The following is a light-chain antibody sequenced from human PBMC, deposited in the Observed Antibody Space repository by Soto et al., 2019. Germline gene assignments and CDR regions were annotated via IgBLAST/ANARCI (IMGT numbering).Light chain of an antibody. V-gene: IGKV3-20*01. J-gene: IGKJ5*01. CDR1: QSLYNNY. CDR2: GAF. Sequence: EIVLTQSPGTLSLSPGERATLSCRASQSLYNNYLAWHQQKPGQAPRLLIYGAFSRATDIPDRFSGSGSGTGFTLTINRQEPEDSAVYYCQQYGSLITFGQGTRLEIK. CDR3: QQYGSLIT.